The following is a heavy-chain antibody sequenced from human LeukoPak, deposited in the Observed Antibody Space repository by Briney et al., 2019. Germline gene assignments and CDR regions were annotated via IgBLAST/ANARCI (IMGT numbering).Heavy chain of an antibody. CDR1: GLTFDDYA. V-gene: IGHV3-9*01. Sequence: GRSLRLSCAAPGLTFDDYAMHSARQAPGKGLEWVSGISWNSGSIGYADSVKGRFTISRDNAKNSLYLQMNSLRAEDTALYYRAKDTEGYCPFDYWGQGTLVTVSS. CDR3: AKDTEGYCPFDY. D-gene: IGHD3-22*01. J-gene: IGHJ4*02. CDR2: ISWNSGSI.